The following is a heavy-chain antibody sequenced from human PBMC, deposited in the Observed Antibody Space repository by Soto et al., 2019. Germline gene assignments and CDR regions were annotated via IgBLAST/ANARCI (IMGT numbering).Heavy chain of an antibody. V-gene: IGHV3-23*01. Sequence: GGSLRLSCAASGFSFSSYAMSWVRQAPGKGLEWVSSISDSGGSTYYAASVKGRFTISRDNSKNTLYLQMNSLRAEDTAVYYCAKKGAQGIITAYYFDYWGQGTPVTVSS. CDR3: AKKGAQGIITAYYFDY. J-gene: IGHJ4*02. D-gene: IGHD3-10*01. CDR2: ISDSGGST. CDR1: GFSFSSYA.